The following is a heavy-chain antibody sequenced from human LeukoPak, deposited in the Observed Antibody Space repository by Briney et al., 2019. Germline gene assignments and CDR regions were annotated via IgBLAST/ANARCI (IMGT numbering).Heavy chain of an antibody. J-gene: IGHJ6*02. V-gene: IGHV3-23*01. CDR3: AKEGDIVLMVYATPGYGMDV. D-gene: IGHD2-8*01. Sequence: GGSLRLSCAASGFTFSSSAMSWVRQAPGKGLEWVSATSNNGGYTYYADSVQGRFTISRDNSKGTLCLQMNSLRAEDTAVYYCAKEGDIVLMVYATPGYGMDVWGQGTTVTVSS. CDR2: TSNNGGYT. CDR1: GFTFSSSA.